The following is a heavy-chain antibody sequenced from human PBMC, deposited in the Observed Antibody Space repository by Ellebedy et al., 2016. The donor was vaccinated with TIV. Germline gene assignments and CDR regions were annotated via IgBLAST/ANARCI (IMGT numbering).Heavy chain of an antibody. Sequence: GESLKISCAVSGFTFSSYDMHWVRQAPGKGPEWVSYIRYDGTTEHYADSVKGRFTISRDNSKNTLYLQMNSLRAEDTAVYYCTNGGKDFEHWGQGTQVSVSP. J-gene: IGHJ1*01. V-gene: IGHV3-30*02. CDR2: IRYDGTTE. CDR3: TNGGKDFEH. CDR1: GFTFSSYD. D-gene: IGHD3-16*01.